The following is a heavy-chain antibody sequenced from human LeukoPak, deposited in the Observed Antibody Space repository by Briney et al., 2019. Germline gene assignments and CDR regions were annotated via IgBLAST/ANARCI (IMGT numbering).Heavy chain of an antibody. V-gene: IGHV3-48*04. CDR1: GFSLSTYS. CDR2: IVGSSSTI. Sequence: GGSLRLSCAASGFSLSTYSMNWVRQAPGKGLEWVSYIVGSSSTIYYADSVKGRFTISRDNAKNSLYLQMDSLRAEDTAVYYCATDSPKTAAFDYWGQGTLVTVSS. D-gene: IGHD1-1*01. CDR3: ATDSPKTAAFDY. J-gene: IGHJ4*02.